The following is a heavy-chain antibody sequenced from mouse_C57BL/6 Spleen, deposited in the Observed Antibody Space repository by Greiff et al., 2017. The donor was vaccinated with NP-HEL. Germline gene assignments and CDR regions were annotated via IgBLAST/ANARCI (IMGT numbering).Heavy chain of an antibody. CDR2: IDPSDSYT. D-gene: IGHD1-1*01. CDR3: ARWGSVYAMDY. Sequence: VQLQQPGAELVMPGASVKLSCKASGYTFTSYWMHWVKQRPGQGLEWIGEIDPSDSYTNYNQKFKGKSTLTVDKSSSTAYMQLSSLTSEDSAVYYCARWGSVYAMDYWGQGTSVTVSS. J-gene: IGHJ4*01. CDR1: GYTFTSYW. V-gene: IGHV1-69*01.